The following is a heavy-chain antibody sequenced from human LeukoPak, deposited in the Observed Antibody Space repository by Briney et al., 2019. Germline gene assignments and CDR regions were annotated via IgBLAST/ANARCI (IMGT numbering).Heavy chain of an antibody. CDR2: ISYSGST. CDR3: ARATVATPSEFDY. CDR1: GDSISSGGYY. D-gene: IGHD4-23*01. J-gene: IGHJ4*02. V-gene: IGHV4-31*03. Sequence: TLSLTCTVSGDSISSGGYYWSWIRQHPGKGLEWIGYISYSGSTYYNPSLKSRVSISVDTSKNQFSLKLSSVTAADTAVYYCARATVATPSEFDYWGQGTLVTVSS.